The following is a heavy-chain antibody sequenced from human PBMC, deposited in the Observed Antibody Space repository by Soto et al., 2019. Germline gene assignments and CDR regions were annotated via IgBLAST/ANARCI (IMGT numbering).Heavy chain of an antibody. Sequence: PGGSLRLSCAASGFTFSSYGMHWVRQAPGKGLEWVAVIWYDGSNKYYADSVKGRFTISRDNSKNTLYLQMNSLRAEDTAVYYCARGGRDGYCSGGSCSNGMDVWGQGTTVTVSS. CDR1: GFTFSSYG. CDR3: ARGGRDGYCSGGSCSNGMDV. D-gene: IGHD2-15*01. CDR2: IWYDGSNK. V-gene: IGHV3-33*01. J-gene: IGHJ6*02.